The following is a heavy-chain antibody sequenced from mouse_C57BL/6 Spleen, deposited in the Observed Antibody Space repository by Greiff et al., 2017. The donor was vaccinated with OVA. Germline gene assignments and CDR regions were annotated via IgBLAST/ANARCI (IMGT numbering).Heavy chain of an antibody. CDR1: GYTFTSYG. V-gene: IGHV1-81*01. CDR3: ARDGLRLGGSFDY. Sequence: VQRVESGAELARPGASVKLSCKASGYTFTSYGISWVKQRTGQGLEWIGEIYPRSGNTYYNEKFKGKATLTADKSSSTAYMELRSLTSEDSAVYFCARDGLRLGGSFDYWGQGTTLTVSS. D-gene: IGHD2-4*01. J-gene: IGHJ2*01. CDR2: IYPRSGNT.